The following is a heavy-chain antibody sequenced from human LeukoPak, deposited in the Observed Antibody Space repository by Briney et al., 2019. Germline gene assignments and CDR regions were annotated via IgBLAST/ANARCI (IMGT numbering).Heavy chain of an antibody. J-gene: IGHJ4*02. CDR2: ISSSGSTI. CDR3: ARGVSWDTAMLLSFDY. CDR1: GFTFSSYE. D-gene: IGHD5-18*01. V-gene: IGHV3-48*03. Sequence: PPGGSLRLSCAASGFTFSSYEMKWVRQATGKGLEWVSYISSSGSTIYYADSVKGRFTISRANAKNSLYLQMNSLRAEDTAVYYCARGVSWDTAMLLSFDYWGQGTLVTVSS.